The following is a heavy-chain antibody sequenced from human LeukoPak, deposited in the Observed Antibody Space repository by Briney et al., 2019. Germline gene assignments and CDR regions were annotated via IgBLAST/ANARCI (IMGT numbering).Heavy chain of an antibody. Sequence: GGSLRLSCAASGFTFSSYGMHWVRQAPGKGLEWVAVIWYDGSNKYYADSVKGRFTISRDNAKNTLYLQMNSLRAEDTAVYYCASYGGNSVGDAFDIWGQGTMVTVSS. J-gene: IGHJ3*02. CDR1: GFTFSSYG. CDR2: IWYDGSNK. D-gene: IGHD4-23*01. CDR3: ASYGGNSVGDAFDI. V-gene: IGHV3-33*03.